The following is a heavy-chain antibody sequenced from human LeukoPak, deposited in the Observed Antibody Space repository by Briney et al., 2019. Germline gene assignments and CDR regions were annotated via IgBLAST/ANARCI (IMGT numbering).Heavy chain of an antibody. D-gene: IGHD2-2*01. CDR1: GYSFTSYW. V-gene: IGHV5-51*01. CDR3: ARHLPNIVVVPAAQPPYYYYYMDV. J-gene: IGHJ6*03. CDR2: IYPGDSDT. Sequence: GESLKISCKGSGYSFTSYWIGWVRQMPGKGLEWMGIIYPGDSDTRYSPSFQGQVTISADKSISTAYLQWSSLKASDTAMYYCARHLPNIVVVPAAQPPYYYYYMDVWGKGTTVTVSS.